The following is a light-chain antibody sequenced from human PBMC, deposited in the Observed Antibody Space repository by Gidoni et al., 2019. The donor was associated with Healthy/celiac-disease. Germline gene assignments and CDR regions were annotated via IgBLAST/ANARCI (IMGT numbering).Light chain of an antibody. Sequence: DIQMTQSPSTLSASVGDRVTITCRASQSISSWLAWYQQKPGKAPKLLIYDASSLESGIPSRFSGSGSRTEFTLTSSSLQPDDFATYYCQQYNSYPITFGPGTKVDIK. CDR3: QQYNSYPIT. CDR2: DAS. V-gene: IGKV1-5*01. J-gene: IGKJ3*01. CDR1: QSISSW.